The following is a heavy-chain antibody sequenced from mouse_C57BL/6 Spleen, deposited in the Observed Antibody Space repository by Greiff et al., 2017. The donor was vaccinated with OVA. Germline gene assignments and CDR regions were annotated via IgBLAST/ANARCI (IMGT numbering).Heavy chain of an antibody. D-gene: IGHD2-12*01. Sequence: ESGPGLVKPSQSLSLTCSVTGYSITSGYYWNWIRQFPGNKLEWMGYISYDGSNNYNPSLKNRISITRDTSKNQFFLKLNSVTTEDTATYYCARGLLSHYFDYWGQGTTLTVSS. V-gene: IGHV3-6*01. CDR3: ARGLLSHYFDY. CDR2: ISYDGSN. CDR1: GYSITSGYY. J-gene: IGHJ2*01.